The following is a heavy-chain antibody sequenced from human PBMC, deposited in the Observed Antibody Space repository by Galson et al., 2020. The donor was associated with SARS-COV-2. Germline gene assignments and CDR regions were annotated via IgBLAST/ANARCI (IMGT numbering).Heavy chain of an antibody. CDR2: TYYRSKWYT. J-gene: IGHJ5*02. Sequence: ETSETLSLTCAISGDSVSSNSAAWNWIRQSPSRGLEWLGRTYYRSKWYTYYALSVKSRITINPDTSKNQFSLHLSSVTPEDTAVYYCAREGDATRHWCDPWGQGTLVTVAS. D-gene: IGHD3-16*01. CDR1: GDSVSSNSAA. CDR3: AREGDATRHWCDP. V-gene: IGHV6-1*01.